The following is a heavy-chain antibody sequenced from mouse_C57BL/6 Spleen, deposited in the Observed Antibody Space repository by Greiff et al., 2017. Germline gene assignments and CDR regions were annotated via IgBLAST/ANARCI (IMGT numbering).Heavy chain of an antibody. CDR2: ISSGSSTI. J-gene: IGHJ3*01. CDR3: ANYYGSSYWFAY. V-gene: IGHV5-17*01. Sequence: DVQLVESGGGLVKPGGSLKLSCAASGFTFSDYGMHWVRQAPEKGLEWVAYISSGSSTIYYADTVKGRFTISRDNAKNTLFLQMTSLRSEDTAMYYCANYYGSSYWFAYWGQGTLVTVSA. CDR1: GFTFSDYG. D-gene: IGHD1-1*01.